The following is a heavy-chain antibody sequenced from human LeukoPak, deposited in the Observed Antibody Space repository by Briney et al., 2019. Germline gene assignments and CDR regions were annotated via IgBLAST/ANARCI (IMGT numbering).Heavy chain of an antibody. CDR1: GFMFSSYA. J-gene: IGHJ4*02. Sequence: GGSLRLSCAASGFMFSSYAMSWVRQAPGKGLEWVSIISGNAVIINYADSVKGRFTISRDNSRNTLHLQLSSLRADDTAVYYCAKAAGFYIDYWGQGTLVTVSS. D-gene: IGHD2/OR15-2a*01. V-gene: IGHV3-23*01. CDR3: AKAAGFYIDY. CDR2: ISGNAVII.